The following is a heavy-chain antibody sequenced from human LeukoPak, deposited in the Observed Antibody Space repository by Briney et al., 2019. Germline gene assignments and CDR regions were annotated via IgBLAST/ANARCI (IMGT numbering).Heavy chain of an antibody. CDR2: ISSSSSYI. CDR1: GFIFSTYS. V-gene: IGHV3-21*01. D-gene: IGHD6-13*01. J-gene: IGHJ4*02. CDR3: AREWIGIAAAGY. Sequence: GGSLRLSCAASGFIFSTYSMNWVRQAPGKGLEWVSSISSSSSYIYYADSVKGRFTISRDNAKNSLYLQMNSLRAEDTAVYYCAREWIGIAAAGYWGQGTLVTVSS.